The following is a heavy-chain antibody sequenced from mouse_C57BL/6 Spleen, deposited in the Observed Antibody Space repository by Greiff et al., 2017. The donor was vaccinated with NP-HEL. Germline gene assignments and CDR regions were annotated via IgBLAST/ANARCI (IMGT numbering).Heavy chain of an antibody. CDR1: GYSFTDYN. D-gene: IGHD1-1*01. V-gene: IGHV1-39*01. CDR2: INPNCGTT. J-gene: IGHJ4*01. CDR3: ARSPVAAYYYAMDY. Sequence: EVQLQQSGPELVKPGASVKISCKASGYSFTDYNMNWVKQSNGKSLEWIGVINPNCGTTSYTQQFKGQATLTVVQSSSTACMQLNSLTSEDSAVYYWARSPVAAYYYAMDYWGQGTSVTVSS.